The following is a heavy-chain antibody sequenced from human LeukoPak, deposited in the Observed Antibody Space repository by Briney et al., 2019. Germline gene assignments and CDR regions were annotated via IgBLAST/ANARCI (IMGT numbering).Heavy chain of an antibody. J-gene: IGHJ4*02. CDR3: AKDRYCSSTSCYRDNYYFDY. V-gene: IGHV3-23*01. Sequence: GGSLRLSCAASGLTFSSYAMSWVRQAPGKGLEWVSAISGSGGSTYYADSVKGRFTISRDNSKNTLYLQMNSLRAEDTAVYYCAKDRYCSSTSCYRDNYYFDYWGQGTLVTVSS. CDR2: ISGSGGST. CDR1: GLTFSSYA. D-gene: IGHD2-2*02.